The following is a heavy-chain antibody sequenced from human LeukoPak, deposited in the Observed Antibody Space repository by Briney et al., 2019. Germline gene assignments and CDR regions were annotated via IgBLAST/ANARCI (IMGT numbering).Heavy chain of an antibody. CDR2: IYTSGST. CDR1: GGSISSYY. J-gene: IGHJ5*02. V-gene: IGHV4-4*07. Sequence: SETLSLTCTVSGGSISSYYWSWIRQPAGKGLEWIGRIYTSGSTNYNPSLKSRVTMSVDTSKNRFSLKLSSVTAANTAVYYCARDCYDSSGYPSTTNWFDPWGQGTLVTVSS. CDR3: ARDCYDSSGYPSTTNWFDP. D-gene: IGHD3-22*01.